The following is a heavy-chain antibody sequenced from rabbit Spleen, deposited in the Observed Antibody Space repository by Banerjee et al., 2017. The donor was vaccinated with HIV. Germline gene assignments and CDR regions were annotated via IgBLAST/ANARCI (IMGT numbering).Heavy chain of an antibody. CDR2: IEAGSSGFT. CDR3: ARDDNSWNGYSL. CDR1: GVSFSGSSY. J-gene: IGHJ4*01. D-gene: IGHD1-1*01. V-gene: IGHV1S40*01. Sequence: QSLEESGGGLVKPGGTLTLTCIASGVSFSGSSYMCWVRQAPGKGLEWIACIEAGSSGFTYFASWAKGRFTISKTSSTTVTLQMTSLTAADTATYFCARDDNSWNGYSLWGPGTLVTVS.